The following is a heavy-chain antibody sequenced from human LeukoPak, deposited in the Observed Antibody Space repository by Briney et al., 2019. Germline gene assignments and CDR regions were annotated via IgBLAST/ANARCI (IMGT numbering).Heavy chain of an antibody. CDR2: MNPNSGNT. D-gene: IGHD2-2*01. V-gene: IGHV1-8*01. J-gene: IGHJ6*03. Sequence: ASVKVSCKASGYTFTSYDINWVRQATGQGLEWMGRMNPNSGNTGYAQKFQGRVTMTRNTSISTAYMELSSLRSEDTAVYYCARGVGSYQLLWRRKRSYYMDVWGKGTTVTISS. CDR3: ARGVGSYQLLWRRKRSYYMDV. CDR1: GYTFTSYD.